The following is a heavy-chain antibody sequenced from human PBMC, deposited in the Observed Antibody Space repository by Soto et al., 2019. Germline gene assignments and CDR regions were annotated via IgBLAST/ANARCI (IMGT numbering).Heavy chain of an antibody. D-gene: IGHD3-10*01. CDR2: IYYSGST. CDR3: ARRGLDGSGSYYQYYFDY. V-gene: IGHV4-59*08. J-gene: IGHJ4*02. CDR1: GASVSSYY. Sequence: SETLSLTCTVSGASVSSYYWSWIRQPPGKGLEWIGYIYYSGSTNYNPSLKSRVTISLDTSKNQFSLKLSSVTAADTAVYYCARRGLDGSGSYYQYYFDYWGQGTLVTVSS.